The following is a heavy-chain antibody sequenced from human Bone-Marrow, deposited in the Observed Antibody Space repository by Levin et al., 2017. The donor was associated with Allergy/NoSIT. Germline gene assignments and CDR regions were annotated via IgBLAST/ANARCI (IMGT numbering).Heavy chain of an antibody. CDR3: AKDKRCSGASCYRGPYKDIYDGPDI. CDR1: GFIFSNYA. Sequence: GESLKISCAASGFIFSNYAMHWVRQAPGKGLEWVAVISLDASDNQHAVSLEGRFTISRDNSKNTLYLEMNNLRSDDTAVYYCAKDKRCSGASCYRGPYKDIYDGPDIWGQGTTVTVS. D-gene: IGHD2-15*01. CDR2: ISLDASDN. J-gene: IGHJ6*02. V-gene: IGHV3-30*18.